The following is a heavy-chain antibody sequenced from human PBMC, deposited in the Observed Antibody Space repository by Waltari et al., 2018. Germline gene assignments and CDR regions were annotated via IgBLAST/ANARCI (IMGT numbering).Heavy chain of an antibody. CDR1: GFSFSKAW. D-gene: IGHD1-20*01. CDR3: CAVSFDY. V-gene: IGHV3-15*01. J-gene: IGHJ4*02. Sequence: EVQLVESGGGLIKPGGSLRLSCAASGFSFSKAWMSWVRQAPGKGLEWVGRIKNKTDGGTTEYAARVKGRFTISRDDSKNTLYLQMNRLKSEDTAVYYCCAVSFDYWGQGTLVTVSS. CDR2: IKNKTDGGTT.